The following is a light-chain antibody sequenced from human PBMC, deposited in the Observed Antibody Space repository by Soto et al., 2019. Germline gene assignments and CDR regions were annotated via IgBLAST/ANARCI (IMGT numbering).Light chain of an antibody. CDR1: SPNIGSNT. CDR3: AAWDDSLNGYV. CDR2: NNN. V-gene: IGLV1-44*01. Sequence: QAVVTQPPSASGTPGQRVTISCSGSSPNIGSNTVNWYQQLPGTAPKLLIYNNNQRPSGVPDRFSGSKSGTSASLAISGLQSEDEADYYCAAWDDSLNGYVFGTGTKLTVL. J-gene: IGLJ1*01.